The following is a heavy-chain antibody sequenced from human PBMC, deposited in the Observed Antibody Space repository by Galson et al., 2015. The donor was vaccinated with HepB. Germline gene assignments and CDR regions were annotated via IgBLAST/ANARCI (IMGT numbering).Heavy chain of an antibody. D-gene: IGHD4-17*01. CDR2: ISYDGSDK. CDR1: GFAFSNYG. Sequence: SLRLSCAASGFAFSNYGMHWVRQAPGKGLEWVAVISYDGSDKYCADSVKGRFTISRDNSKNTLYLQMNSQRAEDTAVYYCAKDRKPTVTTFSCGEHQPDYWGQGTLVTVSS. V-gene: IGHV3-30*18. CDR3: AKDRKPTVTTFSCGEHQPDY. J-gene: IGHJ4*02.